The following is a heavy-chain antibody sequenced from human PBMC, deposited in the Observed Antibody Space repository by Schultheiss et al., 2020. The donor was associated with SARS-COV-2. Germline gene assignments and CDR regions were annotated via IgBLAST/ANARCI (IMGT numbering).Heavy chain of an antibody. CDR1: GFTFSNAW. Sequence: GGSLRLSCAVSGFTFSNAWMSWVRQAPGKGLEWVSVIYSGGNTHYADSVRGRFIISRDNSKNTLYLQMTSLRVEDTAMYYCVRDGPAASYGMDVWGQGTTVTVSS. J-gene: IGHJ6*02. CDR3: VRDGPAASYGMDV. CDR2: IYSGGNT. D-gene: IGHD2-2*01. V-gene: IGHV3-66*01.